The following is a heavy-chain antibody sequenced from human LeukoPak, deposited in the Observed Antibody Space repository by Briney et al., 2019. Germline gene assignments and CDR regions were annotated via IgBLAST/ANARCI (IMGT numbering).Heavy chain of an antibody. CDR2: ISYDGTNN. V-gene: IGHV3-30*18. CDR1: GFTFSNFG. CDR3: AKERRETVVGTVYFQH. Sequence: GRSLRLSCAASGFTFSNFGMHWVRQAPGKGLEWVAIISYDGTNNNYADSVKGRFTISRDNSKNTLYLLMNSLRAEDTAVYYCAKERRETVVGTVYFQHWGQGTLVTVSS. D-gene: IGHD6-19*01. J-gene: IGHJ1*01.